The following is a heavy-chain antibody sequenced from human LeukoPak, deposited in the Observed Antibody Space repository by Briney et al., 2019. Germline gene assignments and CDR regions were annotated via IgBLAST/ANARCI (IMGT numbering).Heavy chain of an antibody. CDR3: AKDRYGFWRGYDY. J-gene: IGHJ4*02. CDR1: GFTFSSYA. CDR2: ISGSGGST. D-gene: IGHD3-3*01. V-gene: IGHV3-23*01. Sequence: GGSLRLSCAASGFTFSSYAMSWVRQAPGKGREGVAAISGSGGSTYYADSVKGRFTISRDNYKNTLYLQMNSLRAEDTAVYYCAKDRYGFWRGYDYWGQGTLVTVSS.